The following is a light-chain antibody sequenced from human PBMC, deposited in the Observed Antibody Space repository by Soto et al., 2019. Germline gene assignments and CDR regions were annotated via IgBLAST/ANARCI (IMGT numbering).Light chain of an antibody. CDR1: QSLLQRNGYTY. J-gene: IGKJ2*01. Sequence: DIALTQSPLSLPVTPGEPASISCRSSQSLLQRNGYTYLDWYLQKPGQSPQLLIYLGSNRASGVPDRFSSSGSGTDLTLKISRVEAEDVEVYYCMQRLQTPYTFGQGTKLEIK. CDR2: LGS. V-gene: IGKV2-28*01. CDR3: MQRLQTPYT.